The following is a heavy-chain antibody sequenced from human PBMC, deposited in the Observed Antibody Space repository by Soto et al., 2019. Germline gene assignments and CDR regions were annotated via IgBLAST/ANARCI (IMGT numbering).Heavy chain of an antibody. CDR3: AKDPIVVVVAATDAFDI. D-gene: IGHD2-15*01. Sequence: GESLKISCAASGFTFSSYAMSWVRQAPGKGLEWVSAISGSGGSTYYADSVKGRFTISRDNSKNTLYLQMNSLRAEDTAVYYCAKDPIVVVVAATDAFDIWGQGTMVTVSS. V-gene: IGHV3-23*01. CDR1: GFTFSSYA. CDR2: ISGSGGST. J-gene: IGHJ3*02.